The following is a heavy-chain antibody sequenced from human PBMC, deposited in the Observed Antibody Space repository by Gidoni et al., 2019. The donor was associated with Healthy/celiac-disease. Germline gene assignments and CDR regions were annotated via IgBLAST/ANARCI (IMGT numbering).Heavy chain of an antibody. CDR3: ARGPDIVVVPAVSDY. J-gene: IGHJ4*02. CDR1: GLTVRSYS. CDR2: ISSSSITI. D-gene: IGHD2-2*01. Sequence: EVQLVESGGGLVQPGGSLRLSFAASGLTVRSYSMNWVRQAPGKGLEWFSYISSSSITIYYADSVKGRFTISRDNAKNSLYLQMNSLRDEDTAVYYCARGPDIVVVPAVSDYWGQGTLVTVSS. V-gene: IGHV3-48*02.